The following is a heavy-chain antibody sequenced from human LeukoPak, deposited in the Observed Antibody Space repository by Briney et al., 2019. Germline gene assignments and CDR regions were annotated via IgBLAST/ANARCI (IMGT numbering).Heavy chain of an antibody. V-gene: IGHV5-51*01. J-gene: IGHJ4*02. CDR1: GYSFTSYW. CDR3: ARESYVWGSYRYSYDY. Sequence: GGSLKISCKGSGYSFTSYWIGWVRQMPGKGLEWMGIIYPGDSDTRYSPSFQGQVTISADKSISTAYLQWSSLKASDTAMYYCARESYVWGSYRYSYDYWGQGTLVTVSS. CDR2: IYPGDSDT. D-gene: IGHD3-16*02.